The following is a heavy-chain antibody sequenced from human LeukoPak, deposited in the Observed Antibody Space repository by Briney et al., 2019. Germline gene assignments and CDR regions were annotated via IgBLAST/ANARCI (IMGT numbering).Heavy chain of an antibody. CDR3: ARRAGDYSHPYDY. CDR2: ITGSGDFT. V-gene: IGHV3-23*01. CDR1: GFTFSSYA. Sequence: PGGSLRLSCAASGFTFSSYAMTWVRQAPGKGLEWVSAITGSGDFTEYADSVKGRFTISRDNSKNTLYLQMNSLRAEDTAMYYCARRAGDYSHPYDYWGQGTLVTVSS. D-gene: IGHD3-22*01. J-gene: IGHJ4*02.